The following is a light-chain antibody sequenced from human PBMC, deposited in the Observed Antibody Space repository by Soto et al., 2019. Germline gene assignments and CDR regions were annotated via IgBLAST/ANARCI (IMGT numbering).Light chain of an antibody. V-gene: IGKV3-11*01. CDR1: QSVSSY. Sequence: EIVLTQSPSILSLSPGDRASVSCRASQSVSSYLAWYQQKPGQAPRLLIYDADTRATAIPARFSGSGSGTDFTLTISSLEPEDFTVYYGQQRSSWPLTFGQGTKLEVK. CDR3: QQRSSWPLT. J-gene: IGKJ1*01. CDR2: DAD.